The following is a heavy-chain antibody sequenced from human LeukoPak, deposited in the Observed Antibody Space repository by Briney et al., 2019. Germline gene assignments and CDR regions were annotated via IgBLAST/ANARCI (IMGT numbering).Heavy chain of an antibody. CDR3: ARASPGRQQLLWWFDP. Sequence: PSQTLSLTCTVSGGSISSGGYYWSWIRQHPGKGLEWIGYIYYSGSTYYNPSLKSRVTISVDTSKNQFSLKLSSVTAADTAVYYCARASPGRQQLLWWFDPWGQGTLVTVSS. CDR2: IYYSGST. V-gene: IGHV4-31*03. J-gene: IGHJ5*02. CDR1: GGSISSGGYY. D-gene: IGHD2-2*01.